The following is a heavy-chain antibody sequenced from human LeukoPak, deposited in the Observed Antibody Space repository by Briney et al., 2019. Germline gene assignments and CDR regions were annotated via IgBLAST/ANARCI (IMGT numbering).Heavy chain of an antibody. CDR3: AKLRGRLQAAPAEDWFDP. CDR2: INPSGDTT. J-gene: IGHJ5*02. Sequence: ASVKVSCKASGFTFTTYFMHWVRQAPGQGLEWMGKINPSGDTTTYAQKFQGRITMTRDTSTSTVYMELSSLRSEDTAVYYCAKLRGRLQAAPAEDWFDPWGQGTLVTVSS. D-gene: IGHD4-23*01. V-gene: IGHV1-46*01. CDR1: GFTFTTYF.